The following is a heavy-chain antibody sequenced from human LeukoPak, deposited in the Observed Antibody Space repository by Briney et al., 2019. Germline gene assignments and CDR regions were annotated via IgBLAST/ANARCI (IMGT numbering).Heavy chain of an antibody. CDR3: ARVYYDILTGYYKWFDP. CDR1: GGSFSGYY. D-gene: IGHD3-9*01. CDR2: INHSGST. V-gene: IGHV4-34*01. J-gene: IGHJ5*02. Sequence: SETLSPTCAVYGGSFSGYYWSWIRQPPGKGLEWIGEINHSGSTNYNPSLKSRVTISVDTSKNQFSLKLSSVTAADTTVYYCARVYYDILTGYYKWFDPWGQGTLVTVSS.